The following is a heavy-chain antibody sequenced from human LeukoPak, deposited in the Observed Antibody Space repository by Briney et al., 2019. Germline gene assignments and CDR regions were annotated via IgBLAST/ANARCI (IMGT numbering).Heavy chain of an antibody. CDR1: GFTFSSYG. D-gene: IGHD3-10*01. CDR3: ANKFGDRIKGDAFDI. CDR2: ISYDGSNK. J-gene: IGHJ3*02. Sequence: GRSLRLSCAASGFTFSSYGMHWVRQAPGKGLEWVAVISYDGSNKYYADSVKGRFTISRDNSKNTLYLQTNSLRAEDTAVYYCANKFGDRIKGDAFDIWGQGTMVTVSS. V-gene: IGHV3-30*18.